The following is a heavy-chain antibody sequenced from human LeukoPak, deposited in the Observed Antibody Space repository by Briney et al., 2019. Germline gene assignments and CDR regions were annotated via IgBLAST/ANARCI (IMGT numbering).Heavy chain of an antibody. D-gene: IGHD2-2*01. CDR1: GGTFSSYA. CDR2: IIPIFGTA. V-gene: IGHV1-69*13. Sequence: ASVKVSCKASGGTFSSYAISWVRQAPGQGLEWMGGIIPIFGTANYAQKFQGRVTITADESTSTAYMELSSLRSEDTAVYYCARRPATAGPRRYYYMDVWGKGTTVTVSS. CDR3: ARRPATAGPRRYYYMDV. J-gene: IGHJ6*03.